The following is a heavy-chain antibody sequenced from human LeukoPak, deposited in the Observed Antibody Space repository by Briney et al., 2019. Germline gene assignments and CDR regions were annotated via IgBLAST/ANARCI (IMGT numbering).Heavy chain of an antibody. J-gene: IGHJ4*02. V-gene: IGHV3-23*01. D-gene: IGHD1-26*01. CDR3: AKVLSGSYHPYYFDY. CDR1: TFTYSNYG. Sequence: GGSLRLSCIDSTFTYSNYGMAWVRQAPGKGLEWVSGISGSGVATDYADSVKGRFTIFRDNSKNTLYLQMSSLRVEDTAMYYCAKVLSGSYHPYYFDYWGQGTLVTVSS. CDR2: ISGSGVAT.